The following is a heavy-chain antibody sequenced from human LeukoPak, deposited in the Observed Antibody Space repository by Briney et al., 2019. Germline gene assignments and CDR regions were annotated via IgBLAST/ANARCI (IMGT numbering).Heavy chain of an antibody. CDR2: IIPIFGTA. CDR1: GGTFSSYA. D-gene: IGHD5-12*01. Sequence: SVKVSCKASGGTFSSYAISWVRQAPGQGLEWMGGIIPIFGTANYAQKFQGRVTITAGKSTSTAYMELSSLRSEDTAVYYCARAGYSGYDKRVYYFDYWGQGTPVTVSS. J-gene: IGHJ4*02. V-gene: IGHV1-69*06. CDR3: ARAGYSGYDKRVYYFDY.